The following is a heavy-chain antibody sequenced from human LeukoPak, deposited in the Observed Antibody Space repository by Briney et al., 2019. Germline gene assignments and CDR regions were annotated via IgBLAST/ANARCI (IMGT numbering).Heavy chain of an antibody. V-gene: IGHV4-39*07. CDR2: IYYSGNT. CDR1: GGSISSSGSC. J-gene: IGHJ5*02. D-gene: IGHD6-6*01. CDR3: ARVMAARREDLNRFDP. Sequence: SETLSLTCTVSGGSISSSGSCWGWLRQPPGKGLERIGSIYYSGNTYNPSLKGRVTISVDTSKNQSSLNLTSVNAADTAVYYCARVMAARREDLNRFDPWGQGTLVTVSS.